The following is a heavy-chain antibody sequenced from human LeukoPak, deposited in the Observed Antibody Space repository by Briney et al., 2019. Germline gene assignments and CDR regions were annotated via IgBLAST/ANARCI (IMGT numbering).Heavy chain of an antibody. CDR2: ISAYNGNT. Sequence: EASVKVSCKASGYTFTSYGISWVRQAPGQGLEWMGWISAYNGNTNYAQKLQGRVTMTTDTSTSTAYMELRSLRSDDTAVYYCARVLLWFGESNAFDIWGQGTMVTVSS. D-gene: IGHD3-10*01. J-gene: IGHJ3*02. CDR1: GYTFTSYG. CDR3: ARVLLWFGESNAFDI. V-gene: IGHV1-18*01.